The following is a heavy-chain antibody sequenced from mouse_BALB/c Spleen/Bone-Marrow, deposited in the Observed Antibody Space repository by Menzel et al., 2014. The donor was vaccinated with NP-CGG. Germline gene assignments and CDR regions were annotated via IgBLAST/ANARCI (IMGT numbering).Heavy chain of an antibody. CDR3: ARDMITTRAMDY. Sequence: QVQLQQSGAELVRPGTSVKISCKASGYTFXNYWLGWVKQRPGHGLEWIGDIYPGGGYIDYNEKFKGKATLTADTSSSTAYMQLSSLTSEDSAVYFCARDMITTRAMDYWGQGTSVTVSS. CDR1: GYTFXNYW. J-gene: IGHJ4*01. V-gene: IGHV1-63*02. D-gene: IGHD2-4*01. CDR2: IYPGGGYI.